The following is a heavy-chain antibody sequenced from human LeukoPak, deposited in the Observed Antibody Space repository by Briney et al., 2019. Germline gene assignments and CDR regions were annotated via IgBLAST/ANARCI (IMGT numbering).Heavy chain of an antibody. J-gene: IGHJ4*02. CDR1: GYSFTSYW. CDR3: ASPVGATGSFDY. CDR2: IDPSDSYT. V-gene: IGHV5-10-1*01. Sequence: GESLKISCKGSGYSFTSYWISWVRQMPGKGLEWMGRIDPSDSYTNYSPSFQGHVTISADKSISTAYLQWSSLKASDTAMYYCASPVGATGSFDYWGQGTLVTVSS. D-gene: IGHD1-26*01.